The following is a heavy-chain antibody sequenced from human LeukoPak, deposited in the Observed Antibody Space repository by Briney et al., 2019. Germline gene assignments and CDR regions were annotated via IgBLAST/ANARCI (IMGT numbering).Heavy chain of an antibody. Sequence: PGGPLRLSCAASGFTFSSYGMSWVRQAPGKGLEWVSAIWTDGGTYYADSVRGRFTISRDDSKNTLFLQMDSLRAEDTAVYYCARDRAAAGPWGQGTLVTVSS. CDR3: ARDRAAAGP. CDR2: IWTDGGT. V-gene: IGHV3-23*01. J-gene: IGHJ5*02. D-gene: IGHD6-13*01. CDR1: GFTFSSYG.